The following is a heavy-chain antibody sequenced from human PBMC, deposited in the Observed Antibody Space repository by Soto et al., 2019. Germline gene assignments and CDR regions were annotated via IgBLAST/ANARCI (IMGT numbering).Heavy chain of an antibody. D-gene: IGHD2-21*02. CDR2: ISGYNGNT. V-gene: IGHV1-18*01. CDR3: ARSLVVETAPDY. Sequence: GASVKVSCKTPGYTFTTYGLIWVRQAPGQGLELMGWISGYNGNTNYAQRFQGRVTMTTDTSTSTAYMELRSLKSDDTAVYYCARSLVVETAPDYWGQGTLVTVSS. J-gene: IGHJ4*02. CDR1: GYTFTTYG.